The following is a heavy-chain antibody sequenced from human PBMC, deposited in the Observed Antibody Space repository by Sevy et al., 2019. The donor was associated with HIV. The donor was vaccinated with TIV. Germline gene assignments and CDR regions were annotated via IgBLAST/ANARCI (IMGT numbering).Heavy chain of an antibody. V-gene: IGHV3-72*01. CDR3: ATHAGIAVVGRVFDY. CDR1: GFTFSDHY. Sequence: GGSLRLSCAASGFTFSDHYMEWVRQAPGKGLEWVGRIRNKADSYTTEYAASVKGRFTISRDDSKNSLYLLMNSLKTEDTAVYYCATHAGIAVVGRVFDYWGQGTLVTVSS. CDR2: IRNKADSYTT. J-gene: IGHJ4*02. D-gene: IGHD6-13*01.